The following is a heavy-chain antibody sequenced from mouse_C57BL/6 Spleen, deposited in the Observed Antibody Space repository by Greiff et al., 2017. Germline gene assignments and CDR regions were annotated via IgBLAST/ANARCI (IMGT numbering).Heavy chain of an antibody. CDR2: IDPETGGT. J-gene: IGHJ2*01. D-gene: IGHD1-1*01. Sequence: VQLQQSGAELVRPGASVTLSCKASGYTFTDYEMNWVKQTPVHGLEWIGAIDPETGGTAYNQKFKGKAILTADKSSSTAYMELRSLTSEHSAVYYCTTLMTTDVFDYGGQVTNLTVSS. V-gene: IGHV1-15*01. CDR3: TTLMTTDVFDY. CDR1: GYTFTDYE.